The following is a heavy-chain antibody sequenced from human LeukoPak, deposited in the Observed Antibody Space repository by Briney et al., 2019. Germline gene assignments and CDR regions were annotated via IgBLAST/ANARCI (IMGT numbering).Heavy chain of an antibody. CDR1: GFTFSGYG. Sequence: GRSLRLSCEASGFTFSGYGMHWVRQAPGKGLEWVAVIWYDGSNKYYADSVKGRFTISRDNAKNSLYLEMNSLRDEDTAVYYCARSVIAVAGYDAFDIWGQGTVVTVSS. CDR2: IWYDGSNK. V-gene: IGHV3-33*01. CDR3: ARSVIAVAGYDAFDI. J-gene: IGHJ3*02. D-gene: IGHD6-19*01.